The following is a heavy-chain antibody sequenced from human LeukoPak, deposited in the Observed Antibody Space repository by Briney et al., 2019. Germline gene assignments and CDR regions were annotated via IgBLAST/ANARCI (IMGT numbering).Heavy chain of an antibody. CDR2: IIPIFGTA. CDR1: GGTFSSYA. CDR3: AREPGVPAAIGWFDP. V-gene: IGHV1-69*13. Sequence: ASVKVFCKASGGTFSSYAISWVRQAPGQGLEWMGGIIPIFGTANYAQKFQGRVTITADESTSTAYMELSSLRSEDTAVYYCAREPGVPAAIGWFDPWGQGTLVTVSS. D-gene: IGHD2-2*02. J-gene: IGHJ5*02.